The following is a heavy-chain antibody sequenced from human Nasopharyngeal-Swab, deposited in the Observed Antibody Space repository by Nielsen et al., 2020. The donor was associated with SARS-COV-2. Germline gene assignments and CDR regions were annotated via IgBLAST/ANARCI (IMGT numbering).Heavy chain of an antibody. J-gene: IGHJ4*02. V-gene: IGHV3-23*01. CDR1: GFTFSSYA. CDR3: AKDYGQGYDSSRYFDY. Sequence: GESLKISCAAPGFTFSSYAMSWVRQAPGKGLEWVSAISGSGGSTYYADSVKGRFTISRDNSKNTLYLQMNSLRAEDTAVYYCAKDYGQGYDSSRYFDYWGQGTLVTVSS. D-gene: IGHD3-22*01. CDR2: ISGSGGST.